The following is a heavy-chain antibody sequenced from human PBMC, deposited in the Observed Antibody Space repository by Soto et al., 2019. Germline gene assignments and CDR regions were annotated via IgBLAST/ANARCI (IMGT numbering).Heavy chain of an antibody. CDR3: AKCLLRLPTVTSLSNYYYYYGMDV. D-gene: IGHD4-4*01. V-gene: IGHV3-30*18. CDR1: GFTFSSYG. Sequence: GGSLRLSCAASGFTFSSYGMHWVRQAPGKGLEWVAVISYDGSNKYYADSVKGRFTISRDNSKNTLYLQMNSLRAEDTAVYYCAKCLLRLPTVTSLSNYYYYYGMDVWGPGTTVTVSS. CDR2: ISYDGSNK. J-gene: IGHJ6*02.